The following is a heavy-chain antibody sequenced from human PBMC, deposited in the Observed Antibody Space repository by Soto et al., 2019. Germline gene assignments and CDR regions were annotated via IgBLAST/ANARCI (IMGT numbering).Heavy chain of an antibody. V-gene: IGHV3-30*03. CDR2: ISYDGSNK. Sequence: QVQLVESGGGVVQPGRSLRLSCAASGFTFSHYGIHWVRQAPGKGLEWLAVISYDGSNKHYADSVKGRFTVSRDNSKNTLDLQMTSLRAEDTAGYFCARYSGKYQGPIDYWGQGTLVTVSS. J-gene: IGHJ4*02. D-gene: IGHD1-26*01. CDR3: ARYSGKYQGPIDY. CDR1: GFTFSHYG.